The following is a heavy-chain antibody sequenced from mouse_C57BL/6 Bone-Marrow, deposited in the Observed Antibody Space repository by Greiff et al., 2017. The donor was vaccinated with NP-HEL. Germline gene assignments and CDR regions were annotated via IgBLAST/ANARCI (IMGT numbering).Heavy chain of an antibody. CDR2: ISYDGSN. V-gene: IGHV3-6*01. CDR1: GYSITSGYY. Sequence: EVKLQESGPGLVKPSQSLSLTCSVTGYSITSGYYWNWIRQFPGNKLEWMGYISYDGSNNYNPSLKNRISITRDTSKNQFFLKLNSVTTEDTATYYCARERYYGSSPYWYFDVWGTGTTVTVSS. J-gene: IGHJ1*03. D-gene: IGHD1-1*01. CDR3: ARERYYGSSPYWYFDV.